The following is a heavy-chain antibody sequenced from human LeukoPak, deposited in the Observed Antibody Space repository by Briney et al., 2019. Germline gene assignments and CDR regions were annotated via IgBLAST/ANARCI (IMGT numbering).Heavy chain of an antibody. V-gene: IGHV4-39*07. CDR2: IHYSGST. Sequence: SETLSLTCTVSGGSISSSSYYWGWIRQPPGKGLEWIGSIHYSGSTYYNPSLKSRVTISVDTSRNQFSLKLTSMTAADTAIYYCAREGGYGDYIHASDVWGQGTMVTVSS. J-gene: IGHJ3*01. CDR3: AREGGYGDYIHASDV. D-gene: IGHD4-17*01. CDR1: GGSISSSSYY.